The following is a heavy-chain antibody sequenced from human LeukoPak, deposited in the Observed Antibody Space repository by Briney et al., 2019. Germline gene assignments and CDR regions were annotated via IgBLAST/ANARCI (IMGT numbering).Heavy chain of an antibody. V-gene: IGHV1-8*01. J-gene: IGHJ4*02. CDR3: ARDRLPIIVVVPAAPGQY. D-gene: IGHD2-2*01. CDR2: MNPNSGNT. Sequence: GASVKVSCKASGYTFTSYDINWVRQATGQGLEWMGWMNPNSGNTGYAQKLQGRVTMTTDTSTSTAYMELRSLRSDDTAVYYCARDRLPIIVVVPAAPGQYWGQGTLVTVSS. CDR1: GYTFTSYD.